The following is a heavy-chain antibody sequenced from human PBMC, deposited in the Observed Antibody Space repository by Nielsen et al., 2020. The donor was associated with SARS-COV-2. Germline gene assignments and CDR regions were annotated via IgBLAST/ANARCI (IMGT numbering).Heavy chain of an antibody. J-gene: IGHJ5*02. D-gene: IGHD3-10*01. Sequence: SVKVSCKTSGGTFGTYGVTWVRQAPGQGLEWMGGIIPILPVTDYAHSFNGRLTITADESTSTAYMELSSLSSEDTAVYYCARGGIALVRGTPERFDPWGQGTLVTVSS. CDR3: ARGGIALVRGTPERFDP. CDR1: GGTFGTYG. V-gene: IGHV1-69*10. CDR2: IIPILPVT.